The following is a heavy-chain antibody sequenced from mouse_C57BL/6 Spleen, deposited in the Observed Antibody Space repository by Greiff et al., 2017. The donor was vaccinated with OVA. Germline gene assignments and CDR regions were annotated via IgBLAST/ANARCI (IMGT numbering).Heavy chain of an antibody. V-gene: IGHV5-12*01. D-gene: IGHD1-1*01. CDR2: ISNGGGST. J-gene: IGHJ3*01. Sequence: EVMLVESGGGLVQPGGSLKLSCAASGFTFSDYYMYWVRQTPEKRLEWVAYISNGGGSTYYPDTVKGRFTISSDNAKNTLYLQMSRLKSEDTAMYYCARHPCYGSSYEAWFAYWGQGTLVTVSA. CDR3: ARHPCYGSSYEAWFAY. CDR1: GFTFSDYY.